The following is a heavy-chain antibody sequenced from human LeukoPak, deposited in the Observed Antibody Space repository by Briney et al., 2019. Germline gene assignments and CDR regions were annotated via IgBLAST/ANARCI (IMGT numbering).Heavy chain of an antibody. CDR3: ARERVYSGSRHFDY. V-gene: IGHV1-69*06. CDR1: GGTFSSYA. J-gene: IGHJ4*02. D-gene: IGHD1-26*01. Sequence: SVKVSCKASGGTFSSYAISWVRQAPGQGLEWMGGIIPIFGTANYAQKFQGRVTITADKSTSTAYMELSSLRSEDTAVYYRARERVYSGSRHFDYWGQGTLVTVSS. CDR2: IIPIFGTA.